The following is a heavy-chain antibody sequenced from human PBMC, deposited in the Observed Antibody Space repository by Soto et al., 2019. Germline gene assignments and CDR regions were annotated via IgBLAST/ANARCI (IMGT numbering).Heavy chain of an antibody. CDR2: IYPDDSDT. CDR3: AKLTDEPIES. CDR1: GGNFTSYW. D-gene: IGHD1-20*01. V-gene: IGHV5-51*03. J-gene: IGHJ4*02. Sequence: EVQLVQSRAEVKKPGESLKISCKGSGGNFTSYWLGWVRQMPGKGLEWMGIIYPDDSDTKYSPSFQGQVTISADKSISTAYLQWSSLQASDTAMYYCAKLTDEPIESWGQGTLVTVSS.